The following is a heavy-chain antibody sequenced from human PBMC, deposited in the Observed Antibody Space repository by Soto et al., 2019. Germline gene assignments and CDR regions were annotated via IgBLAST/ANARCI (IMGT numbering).Heavy chain of an antibody. CDR2: IYSGGST. CDR1: GFTVSSNY. CDR3: ASSYDYIWGSYYYFDY. Sequence: GGSLRLSCAASGFTVSSNYMSWVRQAPGKGLEWVSVIYSGGSTYYADSVKGRFTISRDNSKNTLYLQMNSLRAEDMAVYYCASSYDYIWGSYYYFDYWGQGTLVTVSS. V-gene: IGHV3-66*01. D-gene: IGHD3-16*01. J-gene: IGHJ4*02.